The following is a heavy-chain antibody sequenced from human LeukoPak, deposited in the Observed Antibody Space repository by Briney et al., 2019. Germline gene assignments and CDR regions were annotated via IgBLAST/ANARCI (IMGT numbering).Heavy chain of an antibody. D-gene: IGHD2-2*01. CDR2: ISGSGAGP. CDR3: AKGVWDCSSTSCSVPYYYYGMDV. Sequence: GGSLRLSCAASGFTFSSYAMSWVRQAPGKGLEWVSAISGSGAGPYYADSVKGRFTISRDNSKNTLYLQMYSLRVEDTAVYYCAKGVWDCSSTSCSVPYYYYGMDVWGKGTTVTVSS. CDR1: GFTFSSYA. J-gene: IGHJ6*04. V-gene: IGHV3-23*01.